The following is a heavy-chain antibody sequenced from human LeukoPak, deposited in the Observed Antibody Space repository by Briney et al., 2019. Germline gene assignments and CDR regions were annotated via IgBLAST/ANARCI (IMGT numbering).Heavy chain of an antibody. Sequence: PSETLSLTCTVSGGSISSSSYFWGWIRQPPGKGLEWIGSIYYSGSTYYNPSLKSRVTISVDTSKSQFSLKLNSVTAADTAVYYCARQGGNIGSNWFDPWGQGTLVTVSS. CDR2: IYYSGST. CDR1: GGSISSSSYF. V-gene: IGHV4-39*01. J-gene: IGHJ5*02. CDR3: ARQGGNIGSNWFDP. D-gene: IGHD5-12*01.